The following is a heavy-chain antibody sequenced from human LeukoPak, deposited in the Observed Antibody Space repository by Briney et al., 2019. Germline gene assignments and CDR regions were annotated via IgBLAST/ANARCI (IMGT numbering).Heavy chain of an antibody. CDR1: GFTFDDYA. D-gene: IGHD3-22*01. CDR2: VTWNSGSI. V-gene: IGHV3-9*01. CDR3: AREPPGNYDDSGHYYAYFDC. J-gene: IGHJ4*02. Sequence: GRSLRLSGAASGFTFDDYAMHWVRQAPGKGLEWVSGVTWNSGSIDYADTVKGRFTISRDNARNSLYLQMNGLTDEDTAVYYCAREPPGNYDDSGHYYAYFDCWGQGALVTVSS.